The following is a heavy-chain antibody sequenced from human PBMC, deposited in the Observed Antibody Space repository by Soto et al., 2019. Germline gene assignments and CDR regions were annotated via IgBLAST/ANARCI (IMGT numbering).Heavy chain of an antibody. Sequence: GGSLRLSCAASGFTVSSNYMSWVRQAPGKGLEWVSVIYSGGSTYYADSVKGRFTISRDNSKNTLYLQMNSLRAEDTAVYYCARYCSGGSCYPEYFQHWGQGTLVTVSS. V-gene: IGHV3-66*01. CDR1: GFTVSSNY. CDR3: ARYCSGGSCYPEYFQH. CDR2: IYSGGST. D-gene: IGHD2-15*01. J-gene: IGHJ1*01.